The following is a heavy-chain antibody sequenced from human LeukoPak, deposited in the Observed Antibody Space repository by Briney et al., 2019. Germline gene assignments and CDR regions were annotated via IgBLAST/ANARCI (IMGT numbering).Heavy chain of an antibody. D-gene: IGHD5-24*01. CDR3: ATASRDGYNDAFDI. J-gene: IGHJ3*02. CDR2: IIPIFGTA. CDR1: GGTFSSYA. V-gene: IGHV1-69*13. Sequence: SVKVSCKASGGTFSSYAISWVRQAPGQGLGWMGGIIPIFGTANYAQKFQGRVTITADESTSTAYVELSSLRSEDTAVYYCATASRDGYNDAFDIWGQGTMVTVSS.